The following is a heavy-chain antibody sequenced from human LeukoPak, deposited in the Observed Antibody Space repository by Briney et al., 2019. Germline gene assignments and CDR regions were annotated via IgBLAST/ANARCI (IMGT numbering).Heavy chain of an antibody. CDR3: AIADDFWSGWANTRGY. V-gene: IGHV1-2*02. J-gene: IGHJ4*02. D-gene: IGHD3-3*01. CDR1: GYTFTGYY. Sequence: ASVKVSCKASGYTFTGYYMPWVRQAPGQGLEGMGWINLNRGGTNYAQKFQGRVTMTRDTSLSTAYMELSRLRSDDTAVYCCAIADDFWSGWANTRGYWGQGTLVTVSS. CDR2: INLNRGGT.